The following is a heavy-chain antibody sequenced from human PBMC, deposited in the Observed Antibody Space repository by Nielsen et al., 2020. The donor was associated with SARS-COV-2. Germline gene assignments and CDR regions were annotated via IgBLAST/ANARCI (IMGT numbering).Heavy chain of an antibody. J-gene: IGHJ4*02. CDR3: ARHYPDYDILTGPNDY. CDR2: IYYSGST. D-gene: IGHD3-9*01. CDR1: GGSISSSRYY. V-gene: IGHV4-39*01. Sequence: SETLSLTCTVSGGSISSSRYYWGWIRQPPGKGLEWIGSIYYSGSTYYNPSLKRRATISVDTCKNQCSLNLSSVTAADTAVYYCARHYPDYDILTGPNDYWGQGTLVTVSS.